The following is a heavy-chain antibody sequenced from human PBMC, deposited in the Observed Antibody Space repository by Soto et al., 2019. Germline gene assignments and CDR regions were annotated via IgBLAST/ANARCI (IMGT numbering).Heavy chain of an antibody. D-gene: IGHD2-2*01. Sequence: QPGGSLTLSCAASGFTFSSYAMHWVRQAPGKGLEWVAVISYDGSNKYYADSVKGRYTISRDNSKNTLYLQMNSLRAEDTAVYYCARDNSLVPAADPYFDYWGQGTLVTVSS. V-gene: IGHV3-30-3*01. CDR3: ARDNSLVPAADPYFDY. CDR1: GFTFSSYA. CDR2: ISYDGSNK. J-gene: IGHJ4*02.